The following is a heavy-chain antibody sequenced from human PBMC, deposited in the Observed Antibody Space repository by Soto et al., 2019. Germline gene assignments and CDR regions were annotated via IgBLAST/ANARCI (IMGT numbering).Heavy chain of an antibody. D-gene: IGHD6-19*01. CDR1: GGSISSGGYY. CDR2: IYYSGST. V-gene: IGHV4-31*03. CDR3: ARDNFSSGWYRLDY. Sequence: SETLSLTCTVSGGSISSGGYYWSWIRQHPGKGLEWIGYIYYSGSTYYNPSLKSRVTISVDTSKNQFSLKLSSVTAADTAVYYCARDNFSSGWYRLDYWGQGTLVTVSS. J-gene: IGHJ4*02.